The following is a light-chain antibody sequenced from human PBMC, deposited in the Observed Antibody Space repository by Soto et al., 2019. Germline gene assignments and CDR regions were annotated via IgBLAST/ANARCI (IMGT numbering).Light chain of an antibody. Sequence: DVVMTQSPLSLPVTLGQPATISCRSSQGLVHSNGNTHLNWLQQRPGQSPRRLIYKVSNRDSGVPDRFSGSGSGADFTLKISRVEPEDVGVYYCMQATPWPWTFGHGTRVEI. CDR1: QGLVHSNGNTH. CDR3: MQATPWPWT. V-gene: IGKV2-30*02. CDR2: KVS. J-gene: IGKJ1*01.